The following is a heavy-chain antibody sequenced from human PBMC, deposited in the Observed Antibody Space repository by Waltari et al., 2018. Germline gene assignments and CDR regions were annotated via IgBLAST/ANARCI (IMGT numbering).Heavy chain of an antibody. J-gene: IGHJ6*03. CDR2: IYHSGRT. CDR3: ARDGRVTTTHYYYYYMDV. D-gene: IGHD4-4*01. V-gene: IGHV4-4*02. Sequence: QVQLQESGPGLVKPSGTLSLTCAVSGGSISSSNWWSWVRQPPGKGLEWIGEIYHSGRTNYNPSLKSRVTISVDKSKNQFSLKLSSVTAADTAVYYCARDGRVTTTHYYYYYMDVWGKGTTVTVSS. CDR1: GGSISSSNW.